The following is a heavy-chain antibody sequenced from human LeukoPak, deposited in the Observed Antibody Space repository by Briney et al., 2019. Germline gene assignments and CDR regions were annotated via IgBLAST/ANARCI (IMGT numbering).Heavy chain of an antibody. D-gene: IGHD3-22*01. CDR2: ISGSAGST. V-gene: IGHV3-23*01. CDR1: GFTFSSYA. J-gene: IGHJ4*02. Sequence: SGGSLRLSCAASGFTFSSYAMSWVRQAPGKGLEWVSAISGSAGSTYYADSVKGRFAISRDNSKNTLNLQMSSLRVEDTAVYFCAKLRYDNRGYSRTHDYWGQGTLVTASS. CDR3: AKLRYDNRGYSRTHDY.